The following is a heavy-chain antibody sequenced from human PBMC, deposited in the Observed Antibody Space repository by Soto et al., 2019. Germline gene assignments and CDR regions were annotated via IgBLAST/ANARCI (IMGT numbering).Heavy chain of an antibody. J-gene: IGHJ4*02. CDR2: ISGSGGST. CDR3: AKVGYDSSGYYD. CDR1: GFTFSSYA. V-gene: IGHV3-23*01. Sequence: LRLSCAASGFTFSSYAMSWVRQAPGKGLEWVSAISGSGGSTYYADSVKGRFTISRDNSKNTLYLQMNSLRAEDTAVYYCAKVGYDSSGYYDWGQGTLVTVSS. D-gene: IGHD3-22*01.